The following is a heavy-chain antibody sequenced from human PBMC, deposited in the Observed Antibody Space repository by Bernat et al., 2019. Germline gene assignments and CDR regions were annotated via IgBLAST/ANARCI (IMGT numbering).Heavy chain of an antibody. CDR2: INPSGGST. D-gene: IGHD3-10*01. J-gene: IGHJ4*02. CDR1: GYTFTSYY. CDR3: ARADTMVRGVIITSIDY. V-gene: IGHV1-46*03. Sequence: QVQLVQSGAEVKKPGASVKVSCKASGYTFTSYYMHWVRQAPGQGLEWMGIINPSGGSTSYAQKFQGRVTMTRDTSTSTVYMELSSLRSEDTAVYYCARADTMVRGVIITSIDYWGQGTLVTVSS.